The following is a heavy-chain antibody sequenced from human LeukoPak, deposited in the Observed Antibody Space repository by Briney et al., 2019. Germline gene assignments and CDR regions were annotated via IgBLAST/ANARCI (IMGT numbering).Heavy chain of an antibody. D-gene: IGHD1-26*01. Sequence: ASVKVSCKASGYTFTSYGISWVRQAPGQGLEWMGWISAYNGNTNYAQKLQGRVTMTTDTSTSTAYMELRSLRSDDTAVYYCARFVLDVWELLGLPNISFSRRYSDYWGQGTLVTVSS. CDR3: ARFVLDVWELLGLPNISFSRRYSDY. V-gene: IGHV1-18*01. CDR1: GYTFTSYG. CDR2: ISAYNGNT. J-gene: IGHJ4*02.